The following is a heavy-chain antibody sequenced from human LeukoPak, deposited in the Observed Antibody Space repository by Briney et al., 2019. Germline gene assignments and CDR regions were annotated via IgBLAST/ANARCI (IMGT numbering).Heavy chain of an antibody. CDR3: ARDFGYSGYDWHYYYYMDV. V-gene: IGHV3-48*01. CDR1: GFTFSSYS. J-gene: IGHJ6*03. CDR2: ISSSSSTI. Sequence: GGSLRLSCAASGFTFSSYSMNWVRQAPGKGLEWVSYISSSSSTIYYADSVKGRFTISRDNAKNSLYLRMNSLRAEDTAVYYCARDFGYSGYDWHYYYYMDVWGKGTTVTVSS. D-gene: IGHD5-12*01.